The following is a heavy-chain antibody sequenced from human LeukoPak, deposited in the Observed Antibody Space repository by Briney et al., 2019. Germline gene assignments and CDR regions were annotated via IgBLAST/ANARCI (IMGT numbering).Heavy chain of an antibody. CDR3: ARAYGDYEGGFDY. CDR2: IYYSGST. J-gene: IGHJ4*02. V-gene: IGHV4-39*07. Sequence: SETLSLTCTVSGGSISSSTYYWDWIRQPPGKGLEWIGSIYYSGSTYYNPSLKSRVTISVDTSKNQFSLKLSSVTAADTAVYYCARAYGDYEGGFDYWGQGTLVTVSS. CDR1: GGSISSSTYY. D-gene: IGHD4-17*01.